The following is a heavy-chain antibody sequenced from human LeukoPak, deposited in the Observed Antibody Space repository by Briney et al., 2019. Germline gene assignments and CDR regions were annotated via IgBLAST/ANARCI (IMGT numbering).Heavy chain of an antibody. CDR1: GGSFSGYY. J-gene: IGHJ4*02. V-gene: IGHV4-34*01. D-gene: IGHD3-3*01. CDR2: INHSGST. CDR3: ARGYHYDFWSGYYGFDY. Sequence: PSETLSLTCAVYGGSFSGYYWSWIRQPPGKGLEWIGEINHSGSTNYNPSLKSRVTISVDTSKNQFSLKLSSVTAADTAVYYCARGYHYDFWSGYYGFDYWGQGTLVTVSS.